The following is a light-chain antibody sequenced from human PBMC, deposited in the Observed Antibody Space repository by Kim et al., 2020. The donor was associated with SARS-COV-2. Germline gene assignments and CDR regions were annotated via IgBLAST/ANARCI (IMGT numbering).Light chain of an antibody. J-gene: IGKJ4*01. CDR2: AAS. CDR3: QQSYSLLT. V-gene: IGKV1-39*01. CDR1: QSIGNF. Sequence: DIQMTQSPASLSASVGDRVTINCRASQSIGNFLNWYQHKSGKAPKVLIFAASMLQNGVPSRFSGSGSGTEFTLTISSLQPEDFASYYCQQSYSLLTFGGGTKVDIK.